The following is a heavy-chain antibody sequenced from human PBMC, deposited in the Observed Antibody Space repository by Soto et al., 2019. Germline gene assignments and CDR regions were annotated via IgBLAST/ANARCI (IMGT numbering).Heavy chain of an antibody. CDR3: ARDLVP. D-gene: IGHD3-16*02. Sequence: QVQLVQSGPEVKKPGASVRVSCKASGYTFTSFGIGWVRQGPGRGLEWMGWISGYNGETVYAQEFQGRVTLTSETSTNTAYMELRSLTSDDTAVYYCARDLVPWGQGTLVTVSS. CDR2: ISGYNGET. CDR1: GYTFTSFG. V-gene: IGHV1-18*01. J-gene: IGHJ5*02.